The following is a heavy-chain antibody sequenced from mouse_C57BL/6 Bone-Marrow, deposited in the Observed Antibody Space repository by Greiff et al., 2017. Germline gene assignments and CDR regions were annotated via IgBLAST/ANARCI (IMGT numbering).Heavy chain of an antibody. CDR2: IRNKANGYTT. V-gene: IGHV7-3*01. Sequence: EVQLMESGGGLVQPGGSLSLSCAASGFTFTDYYMSWVRQPPGKALEWLGFIRNKANGYTTEYSASVKGRFTISRDNSQSILYLQMNALRAEDSATYYCARYGRNYAMDYWGQGTSVTVSS. CDR1: GFTFTDYY. J-gene: IGHJ4*01. CDR3: ARYGRNYAMDY.